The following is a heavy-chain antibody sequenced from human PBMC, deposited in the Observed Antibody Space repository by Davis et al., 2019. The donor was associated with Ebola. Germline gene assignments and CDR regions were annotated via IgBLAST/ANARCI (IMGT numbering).Heavy chain of an antibody. CDR2: INNSGST. J-gene: IGHJ6*02. Sequence: PSEPLSLTCAVYGGSFSGYYWSWIRQLPGKGLEWIEEINNSGSTNYNPSLKSRVTISVDTSQNQFSLKLSSVTAADTAVYYCARGPRPGSCSGGSGPTRGYYYYGMDVWGQGTTVTVSS. D-gene: IGHD2-15*01. CDR1: GGSFSGYY. CDR3: ARGPRPGSCSGGSGPTRGYYYYGMDV. V-gene: IGHV4-34*01.